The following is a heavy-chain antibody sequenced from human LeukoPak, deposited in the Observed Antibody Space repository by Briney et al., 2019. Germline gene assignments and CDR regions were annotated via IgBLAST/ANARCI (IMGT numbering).Heavy chain of an antibody. V-gene: IGHV3-23*01. CDR3: AKEGAITFQY. CDR2: ITNNGDST. J-gene: IGHJ1*01. Sequence: GGSLRLSCAASGFTFNSYAMSWVRQAPGKGLKWVSAITNNGDSTYYADSVKGRFTISRDNSKNTLYLQMNSLRAEDTAVYYCAKEGAITFQYRGQGTLVTVSS. CDR1: GFTFNSYA. D-gene: IGHD1-26*01.